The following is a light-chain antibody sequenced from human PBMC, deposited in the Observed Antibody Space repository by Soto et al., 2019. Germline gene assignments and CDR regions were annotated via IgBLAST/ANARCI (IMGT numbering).Light chain of an antibody. CDR1: RSVSTS. V-gene: IGKV1-39*01. Sequence: DIQMAQSPSFLSASVGDRVTITCRASRSVSTSLNWYQQKPGEAPKVLIYAATNLQRGIPSRFSGGGFGTEFTLTISSLEPEDFATYYCQQSYSTRWTFGQGTKVDIK. CDR3: QQSYSTRWT. CDR2: AAT. J-gene: IGKJ1*01.